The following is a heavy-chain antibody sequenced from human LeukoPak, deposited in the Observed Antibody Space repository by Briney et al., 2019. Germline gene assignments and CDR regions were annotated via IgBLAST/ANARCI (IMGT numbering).Heavy chain of an antibody. CDR3: AREYCSGGSCYSGMYYFDY. D-gene: IGHD2-15*01. V-gene: IGHV4-34*01. CDR1: GGSFSGYY. J-gene: IGHJ4*02. Sequence: SETLSLTCAVYGGSFSGYYWSWIRQPPGKGLEWIGEINHSGSTNYNPSLKSRVTISVDTSKNQFPLKLSSVTAADTAVYYCAREYCSGGSCYSGMYYFDYWGQGTLVTVSS. CDR2: INHSGST.